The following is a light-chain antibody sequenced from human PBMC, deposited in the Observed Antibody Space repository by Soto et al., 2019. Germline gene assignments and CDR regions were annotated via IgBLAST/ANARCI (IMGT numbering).Light chain of an antibody. CDR1: QSVSGNS. V-gene: IGKV3-20*01. Sequence: EIVLTQSPGTLSLSPGERVTLSCRASQSVSGNSLAWYQQKPGQAPKLLIYGASNRATDIPDRFSGSGSATDFTLAISRLEPEEFAVYYCRQYGSSPQTFGPGTKVDL. CDR2: GAS. J-gene: IGKJ3*01. CDR3: RQYGSSPQT.